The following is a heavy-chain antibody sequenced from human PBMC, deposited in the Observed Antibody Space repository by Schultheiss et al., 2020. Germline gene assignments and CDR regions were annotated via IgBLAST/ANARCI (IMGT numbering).Heavy chain of an antibody. Sequence: SETLSLTCAVYGGSFSTYYWSWIRQPPGKGLEWIGRIYTSGSTNYNPSLKSRVTISVDTSKNQFSLKLSSVTAADTAVYYCARGLGYCTNGVCWGYYFDYWGQGTLVTVSS. J-gene: IGHJ4*02. CDR3: ARGLGYCTNGVCWGYYFDY. CDR1: GGSFSTYY. D-gene: IGHD2-8*01. V-gene: IGHV4-4*08. CDR2: IYTSGST.